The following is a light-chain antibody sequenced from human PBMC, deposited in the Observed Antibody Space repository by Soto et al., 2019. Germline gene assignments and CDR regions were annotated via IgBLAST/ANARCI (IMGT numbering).Light chain of an antibody. CDR2: DAS. Sequence: EIVLTQSPATLSLSPGERATLSCRARQSVSSYLAWYQQKPGQAPRLLIYDASNRATGIPARFSGSGFGTDFTITISSLEPEDFAVYYCQQRSNWPPGFTFGPGTKVD. CDR1: QSVSSY. V-gene: IGKV3-11*01. J-gene: IGKJ3*01. CDR3: QQRSNWPPGFT.